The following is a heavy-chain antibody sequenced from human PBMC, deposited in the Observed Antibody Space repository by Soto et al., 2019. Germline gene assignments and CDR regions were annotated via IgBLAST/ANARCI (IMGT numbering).Heavy chain of an antibody. D-gene: IGHD3-10*01. V-gene: IGHV1-46*01. Sequence: ASVKVSCKASGYTFTSYAMHWVRQAPGQGLEWMGIINPSGGSTSYAQKFQGRVTMTRDTSTSTAYMELRSLRSDDTAVYYCARDFGELFPDFDYWGQGTLVTVSS. CDR1: GYTFTSYA. CDR2: INPSGGST. J-gene: IGHJ4*02. CDR3: ARDFGELFPDFDY.